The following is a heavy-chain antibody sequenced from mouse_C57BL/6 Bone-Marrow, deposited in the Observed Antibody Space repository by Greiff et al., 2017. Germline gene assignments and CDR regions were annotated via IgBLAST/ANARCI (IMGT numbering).Heavy chain of an antibody. D-gene: IGHD2-4*01. Sequence: EVKLVESEGGLVQPGSSMKLSCTASGFTFSDYYMAWVRQVPEKGLEWVANINSAGSSTNYLHSLKSRFVISRDNAKNILYLQMSSLKSEDTDTYYCASVYYEGFAYWGQGTLVTVSA. CDR1: GFTFSDYY. CDR2: INSAGSST. CDR3: ASVYYEGFAY. J-gene: IGHJ3*01. V-gene: IGHV5-16*01.